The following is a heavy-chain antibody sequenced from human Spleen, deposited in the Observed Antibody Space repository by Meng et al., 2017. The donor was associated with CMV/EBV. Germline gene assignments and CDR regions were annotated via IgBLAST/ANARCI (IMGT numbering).Heavy chain of an antibody. D-gene: IGHD1-26*01. J-gene: IGHJ4*02. CDR3: ARGSGSYEFFDY. V-gene: IGHV3-21*01. CDR1: GFTFSDYS. CDR2: IRSSSRYM. Sequence: GESLKISCAASGFTFSDYSMNWVRQAPGKGLEWVSSIRSSSRYMYYTDSVKGRFTISRDHAKNSLYLQMASLRAEDTAVYYCARGSGSYEFFDYWGQGTLVTVSS.